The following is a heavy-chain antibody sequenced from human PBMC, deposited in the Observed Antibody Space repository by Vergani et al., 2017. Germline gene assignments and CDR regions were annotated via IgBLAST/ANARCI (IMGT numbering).Heavy chain of an antibody. J-gene: IGHJ6*02. Sequence: EVQLVESGGGLVKPGGSLRPSCAASGFTFSSYSMNWVRQAPGKGLEWVSSISSSSSYIYYADSVKGRFTISRDNAKNSLYLQMNSLRAEDTAVYYCARESITIFQGSQYYYGMDVWGQGTTVTVSS. CDR1: GFTFSSYS. CDR3: ARESITIFQGSQYYYGMDV. CDR2: ISSSSSYI. D-gene: IGHD3-3*01. V-gene: IGHV3-21*01.